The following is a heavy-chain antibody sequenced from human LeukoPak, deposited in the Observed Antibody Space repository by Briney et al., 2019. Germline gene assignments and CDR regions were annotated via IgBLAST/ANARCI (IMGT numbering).Heavy chain of an antibody. CDR2: ITTSDGNT. J-gene: IGHJ4*02. CDR3: AKDGGLWVSAHWGDS. CDR1: GFTFSSYT. V-gene: IGHV3-23*01. Sequence: GGSLRLSCAASGFTFSSYTMSWVRQASGKGLEWVSTITTSDGNTYYADSVKGRFTVSRDNSKNTLFLQMNSLRAEDTAVYYCAKDGGLWVSAHWGDSWGRGTLVTVSS. D-gene: IGHD7-27*01.